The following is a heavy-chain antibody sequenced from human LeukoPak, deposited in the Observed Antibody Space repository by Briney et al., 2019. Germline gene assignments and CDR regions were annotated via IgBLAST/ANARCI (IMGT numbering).Heavy chain of an antibody. CDR1: GFTFSSYS. V-gene: IGHV3-48*01. CDR3: ARDHSNWEGVDY. D-gene: IGHD1-1*01. CDR2: ISTSSGTI. J-gene: IGHJ4*02. Sequence: PGGSPRLSCAASGFTFSSYSMNWVRQAPGKGLEWVSYISTSSGTIYYADSLKGRFTISRDNAKNSLYLQMNSLRAEDTAVYYCARDHSNWEGVDYWGQGTLVTVSS.